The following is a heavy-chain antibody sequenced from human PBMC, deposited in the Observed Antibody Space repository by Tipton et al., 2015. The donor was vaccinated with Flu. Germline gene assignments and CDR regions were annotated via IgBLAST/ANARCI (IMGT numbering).Heavy chain of an antibody. CDR2: ISSSSSYI. CDR1: GFTSSSYS. J-gene: IGHJ3*02. V-gene: IGHV3-21*01. D-gene: IGHD5-24*01. Sequence: SLRLSCAASGFTSSSYSMNWVRQAPGKGLEWVSSISSSSSYIYYADSVKGRFTISRDNAKNSLYLQMNSLRAEDTAVYYCARARRDGYNLFAFDIWGQGTMVTVSS. CDR3: ARARRDGYNLFAFDI.